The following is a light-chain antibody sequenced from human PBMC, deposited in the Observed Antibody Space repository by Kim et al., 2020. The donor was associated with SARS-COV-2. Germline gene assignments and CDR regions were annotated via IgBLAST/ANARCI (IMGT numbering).Light chain of an antibody. CDR2: YDV. Sequence: RPRVTISCSGSRANIGSKAVTWYQQLPRKAPKLLIYYDVLLPSGVSDRFSGSKSGTSASLTITGLQSEDEADYYCAAWDDSLNGVVFGGGTQLTVL. CDR1: RANIGSKA. V-gene: IGLV1-36*01. CDR3: AAWDDSLNGVV. J-gene: IGLJ2*01.